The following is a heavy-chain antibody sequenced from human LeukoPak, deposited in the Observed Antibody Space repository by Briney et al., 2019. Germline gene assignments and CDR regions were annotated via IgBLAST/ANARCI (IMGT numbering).Heavy chain of an antibody. CDR2: IYWNDDK. V-gene: IGHV2-5*01. CDR1: GFSLSSSGVG. Sequence: SGPTLVNPTQTLTLTCTFSGFSLSSSGVGVGWIRQPPGKALEWLALIYWNDDKRYSPSLKSRLIITKDTSKNQVVLTMTNMDPVDTATYYCAHRLSAATGDYMDVWGKGTTVTVSS. CDR3: AHRLSAATGDYMDV. J-gene: IGHJ6*03. D-gene: IGHD6-25*01.